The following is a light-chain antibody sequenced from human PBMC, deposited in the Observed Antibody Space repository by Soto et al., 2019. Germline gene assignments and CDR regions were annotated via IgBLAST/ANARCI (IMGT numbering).Light chain of an antibody. Sequence: QSALTQPASVSGSPGQSITISCSGTSSNIGGYHVVSWYQQHPGKAPKVIVYEGIKRPSGVSDRFSGYTSGSTASLTISGLQAEDEDEYYCCSYVGATTYVLGSGTTLTVL. V-gene: IGLV2-23*01. CDR3: CSYVGATTYV. J-gene: IGLJ1*01. CDR1: SSNIGGYHV. CDR2: EGI.